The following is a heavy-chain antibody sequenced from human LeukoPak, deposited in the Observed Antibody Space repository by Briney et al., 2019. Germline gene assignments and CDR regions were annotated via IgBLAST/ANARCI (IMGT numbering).Heavy chain of an antibody. J-gene: IGHJ4*02. Sequence: GGSLRPSCAASGFTFSGSWIHWVRQAPGKGLLWVSLINHDGSNINYADSVKGRFTISRDTAKNTLYLQMNSLRAEDTAVYYCARAGPNWRIDYWGQGTLVTVSS. V-gene: IGHV3-74*01. D-gene: IGHD1-1*01. CDR1: GFTFSGSW. CDR2: INHDGSNI. CDR3: ARAGPNWRIDY.